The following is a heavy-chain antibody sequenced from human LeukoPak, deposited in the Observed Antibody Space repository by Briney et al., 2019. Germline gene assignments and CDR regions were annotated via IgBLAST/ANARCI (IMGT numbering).Heavy chain of an antibody. Sequence: ASVKVSCKASGYTFSDYGINWVRQAPGQGLEWMGWISVYNGKSDYAQNLQGRVTMTTDIVSSTAYLELRSLRYDDTAVYYCATAQNNIWPPAPIDYWGQGTLVTVSS. CDR1: GYTFSDYG. CDR2: ISVYNGKS. CDR3: ATAQNNIWPPAPIDY. D-gene: IGHD1/OR15-1a*01. J-gene: IGHJ4*02. V-gene: IGHV1-18*01.